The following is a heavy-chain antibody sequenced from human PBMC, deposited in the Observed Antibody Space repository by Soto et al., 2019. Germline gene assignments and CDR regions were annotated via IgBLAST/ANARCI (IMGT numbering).Heavy chain of an antibody. D-gene: IGHD6-13*01. V-gene: IGHV5-10-1*01. CDR3: ARRLVAAAGMLNYDYYGMDV. Sequence: GESLKISCQVFGYTFTSYWITWVRQKPGKGLEWMGRIDPSDSQTYYSPSFRGHVTISVTKSITTVFLQWSSLKASDTAMYYCARRLVAAAGMLNYDYYGMDVWGQGTTVTVSS. CDR1: GYTFTSYW. CDR2: IDPSDSQT. J-gene: IGHJ6*02.